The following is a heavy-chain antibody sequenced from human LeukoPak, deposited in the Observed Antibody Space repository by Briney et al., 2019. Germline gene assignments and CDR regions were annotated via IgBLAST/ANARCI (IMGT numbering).Heavy chain of an antibody. J-gene: IGHJ4*02. CDR3: AREPMVRGVIYYFDY. CDR2: IIPILGIA. CDR1: GGTFSSYA. D-gene: IGHD3-10*01. Sequence: SVKVSCKASGGTFSSYAISWVRQAPGQGLEWMGRIIPILGIANYAQKFQGRVTITADKSTSTAYMELSSLRSEDTAVYYCAREPMVRGVIYYFDYWGQGTLVTVSS. V-gene: IGHV1-69*04.